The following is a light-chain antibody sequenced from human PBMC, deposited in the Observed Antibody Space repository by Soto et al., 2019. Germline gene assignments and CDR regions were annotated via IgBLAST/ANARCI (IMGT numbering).Light chain of an antibody. CDR1: SSDVGAYKY. V-gene: IGLV2-8*01. CDR2: EVT. CDR3: TSYVGNDIWV. Sequence: QSVLTQPPSASGSPGQSVTISCTGTSSDVGAYKYVSWYQQYPGKAPKLMIYEVTKRPSGVPDRFSGSKSGNTASLTVSGLQAEDEADYYCTSYVGNDIWVFGGGIKQTVL. J-gene: IGLJ3*02.